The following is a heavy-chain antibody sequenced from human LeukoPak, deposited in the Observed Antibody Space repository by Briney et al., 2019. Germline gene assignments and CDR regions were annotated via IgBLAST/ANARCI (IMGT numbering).Heavy chain of an antibody. CDR1: GYTFTDYY. J-gene: IGHJ4*02. CDR3: ARGTTVTSDY. V-gene: IGHV1-18*04. Sequence: GASVKVSCKASGYTFTDYYLHWLRQAPGQGLEWMGWISTYNGNTNYAQRLQGRVTMTTDTSTSTAYMELRSLISDDTAVYYCARGTTVTSDYWGQGTLVTVSS. CDR2: ISTYNGNT. D-gene: IGHD4-17*01.